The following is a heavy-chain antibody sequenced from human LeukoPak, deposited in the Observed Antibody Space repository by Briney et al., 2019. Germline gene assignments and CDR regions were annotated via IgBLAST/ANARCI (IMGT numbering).Heavy chain of an antibody. CDR3: ASRGNYDSSGYYFRSGDY. J-gene: IGHJ4*02. CDR2: ISWNSGSI. V-gene: IGHV3-9*01. Sequence: GGSLRLSCAASGFTFDDYAMHWVRHAPGKGLEWVSGISWNSGSIGYADSVKGRFTISRDNAKNSLYLQMNSLRAEDTAVYYCASRGNYDSSGYYFRSGDYWGQGTLVTVSS. CDR1: GFTFDDYA. D-gene: IGHD3-22*01.